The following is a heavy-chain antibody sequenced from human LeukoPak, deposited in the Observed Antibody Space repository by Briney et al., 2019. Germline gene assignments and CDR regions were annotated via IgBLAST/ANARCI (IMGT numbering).Heavy chain of an antibody. CDR1: GFTFGDYA. CDR3: AKRGSTAYSTPHFDF. D-gene: IGHD2-2*01. V-gene: IGHV3-49*04. CDR2: IRSKAYGGTT. J-gene: IGHJ4*02. Sequence: GESLRLSCTASGFTFGDYAMSWVRQAPGKGLEWVGFIRSKAYGGTTEYAASVKGRFTISRDDSKSIAYLQMNNLRAEDTAVYYCAKRGSTAYSTPHFDFWGQGALVTVSS.